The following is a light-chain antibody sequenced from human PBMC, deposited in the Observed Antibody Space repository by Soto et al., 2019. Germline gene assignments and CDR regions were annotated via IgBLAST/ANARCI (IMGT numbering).Light chain of an antibody. CDR1: QSLSSTN. V-gene: IGKV3-20*01. Sequence: EIVLTQSPGTLSLSPGDRATLSCRASQSLSSTNLAWYQQKPGQAPSLLIYGASNRATGVPDRFSGSASGTDFTLTISRLEPEDFAVYFCQQYGRSSWTFGQGTKVDIK. CDR3: QQYGRSSWT. CDR2: GAS. J-gene: IGKJ1*01.